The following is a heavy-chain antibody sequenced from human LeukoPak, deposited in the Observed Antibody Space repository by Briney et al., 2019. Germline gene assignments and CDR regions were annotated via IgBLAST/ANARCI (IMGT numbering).Heavy chain of an antibody. CDR1: GGSFSGYY. D-gene: IGHD3-22*01. CDR2: INHSGST. J-gene: IGHJ4*02. Sequence: SETLSLTCAVYGGSFSGYYWSWIRQPPGKGLEWIGEINHSGSTNYNPSLKSRVTISVDTSKNQFSLKLSSVTAADTAVYYCARRYPAYYYDSSGYYDYWGQGTLVTVSS. V-gene: IGHV4-34*01. CDR3: ARRYPAYYYDSSGYYDY.